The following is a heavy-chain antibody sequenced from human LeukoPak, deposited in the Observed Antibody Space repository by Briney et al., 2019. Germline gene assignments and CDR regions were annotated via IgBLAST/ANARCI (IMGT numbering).Heavy chain of an antibody. J-gene: IGHJ6*02. D-gene: IGHD5-18*01. Sequence: GSGCSTYYADSVKGRFTISRDNSNNTLYLQMNSLRAEDTAVYYCAKSGGIPYYYYGMDVWGQGTTVXVS. CDR3: AKSGGIPYYYYGMDV. CDR2: GSGCST. V-gene: IGHV3-23*01.